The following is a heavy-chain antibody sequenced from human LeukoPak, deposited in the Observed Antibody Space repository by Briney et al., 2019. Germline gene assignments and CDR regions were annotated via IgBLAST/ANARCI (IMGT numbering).Heavy chain of an antibody. CDR3: AMFYFDY. CDR1: GFTFSNYG. J-gene: IGHJ4*02. Sequence: GGSLRLSCAASGFTFSNYGMNWVCQAPGKGLEWISYISSSSSLIYYADSVKGRFTISRDNAKNSLYLQMNSLRAEDTAIYYCAMFYFDYWGQGTLVTVSS. V-gene: IGHV3-48*01. CDR2: ISSSSSLI.